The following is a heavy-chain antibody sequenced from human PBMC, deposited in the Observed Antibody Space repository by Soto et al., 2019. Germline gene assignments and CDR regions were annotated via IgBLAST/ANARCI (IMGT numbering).Heavy chain of an antibody. CDR2: IIPIFGTA. V-gene: IGHV1-69*06. Sequence: ASVKVSFKSSGCIFSSYSSSGVRQPPGQGLEWMGGIIPIFGTANYAQKFQGRVTITADKSTSTAYMELSRLRSDDTAVYYCARAAITICGVVDHGMDVWGQGTTVTVSS. D-gene: IGHD3-3*01. CDR3: ARAAITICGVVDHGMDV. J-gene: IGHJ6*02. CDR1: GCIFSSYS.